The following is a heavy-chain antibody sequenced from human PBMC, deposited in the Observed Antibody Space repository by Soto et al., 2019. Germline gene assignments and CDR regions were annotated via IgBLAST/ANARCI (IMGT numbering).Heavy chain of an antibody. CDR2: IYYSGST. J-gene: IGHJ6*02. CDR1: GGSISSSSYY. V-gene: IGHV4-39*01. CDR3: VLLPVAVAGSDYYYGMDV. D-gene: IGHD6-19*01. Sequence: PSETLSLTCTVSGGSISSSSYYWGWIRQPPGKGLEWIGSIYYSGSTYYNPSLKSRVTISVDTSKNQFSLKLSSVTAADTAVYYCVLLPVAVAGSDYYYGMDVWGQGTTVTFSS.